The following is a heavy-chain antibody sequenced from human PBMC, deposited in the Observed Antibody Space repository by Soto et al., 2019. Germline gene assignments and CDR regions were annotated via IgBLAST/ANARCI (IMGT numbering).Heavy chain of an antibody. CDR2: IYYSGST. D-gene: IGHD6-6*01. V-gene: IGHV4-39*01. Sequence: QLQLQELGPGLVKPSETLSLTCTVSGGSISSSSYYWGWIRQPPGKGLEWIGSIYYSGSTYYNPSLKSRVTISVDTSKNQFSLKLSSVTAADTAVYYCAGGSSSGVHWFDPWGQGTLVTVSS. CDR1: GGSISSSSYY. J-gene: IGHJ5*02. CDR3: AGGSSSGVHWFDP.